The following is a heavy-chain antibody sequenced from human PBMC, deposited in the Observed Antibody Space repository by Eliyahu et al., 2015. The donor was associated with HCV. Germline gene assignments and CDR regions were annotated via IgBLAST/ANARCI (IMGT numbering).Heavy chain of an antibody. Sequence: QVQLHESGAGLLKSSETLSLTCXVSGYYVSSGYSWGWVRQPPGKGLEWIGNIYSTEDTYYDPSLQGRATISVDASKNQFSLKLRSVTAADTAVYYCASQTTVRQYLLFDYWGQGARVTVSS. V-gene: IGHV4-38-2*01. J-gene: IGHJ4*02. CDR1: GYYVSSGYS. CDR2: IYSTEDT. CDR3: ASQTTVRQYLLFDY. D-gene: IGHD4-17*01.